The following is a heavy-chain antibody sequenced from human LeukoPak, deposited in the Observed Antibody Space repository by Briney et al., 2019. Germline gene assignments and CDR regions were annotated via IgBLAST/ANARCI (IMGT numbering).Heavy chain of an antibody. V-gene: IGHV3-74*01. D-gene: IGHD5-24*01. Sequence: PGGSLRLSCVASGFTFSSYWMHWVRQAPGKGLVWVSRINSDGSSTNYADSVKGRFTISRDNAKNTLYLQMNSLRAEDTALYYCATSRGYKDNFDYWGQGTLVTVSS. CDR2: INSDGSST. J-gene: IGHJ4*02. CDR3: ATSRGYKDNFDY. CDR1: GFTFSSYW.